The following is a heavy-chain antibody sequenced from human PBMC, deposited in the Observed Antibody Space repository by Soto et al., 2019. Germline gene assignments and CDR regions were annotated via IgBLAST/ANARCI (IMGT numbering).Heavy chain of an antibody. CDR2: ISHSGNT. V-gene: IGHV4-4*02. J-gene: IGHJ4*02. CDR3: ARRWGEGRVDY. CDR1: GGSISSSNW. Sequence: QVQLQESGPGLVKPSGTLSLTCAVSGGSISSSNWWSWVRQPPGKGLEWIGEISHSGNTNYNPSLKRRVTMAVEKSRNQFSLKLSSVTAADTAVYYCARRWGEGRVDYWGQGTLVTVSS. D-gene: IGHD3-10*01.